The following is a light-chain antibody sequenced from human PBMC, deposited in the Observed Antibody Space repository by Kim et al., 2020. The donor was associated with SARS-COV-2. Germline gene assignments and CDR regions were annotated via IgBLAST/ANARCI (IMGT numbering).Light chain of an antibody. CDR2: GKN. CDR3: NSRDSNNNVL. Sequence: VALGQTYRITGHGDGLRSYYAAWYEQKPGRAPILGIYGKNNRPSGIPDRFSGSSSGNTASLTITGTQAGDEADYYCNSRDSNNNVLFGGGTRLTVL. CDR1: GLRSYY. J-gene: IGLJ2*01. V-gene: IGLV3-19*01.